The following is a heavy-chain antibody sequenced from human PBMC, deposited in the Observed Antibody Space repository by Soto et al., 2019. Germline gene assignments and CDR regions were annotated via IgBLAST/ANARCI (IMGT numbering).Heavy chain of an antibody. CDR1: GGSISSSSYY. Sequence: TSETLSLTCTVSGGSISSSSYYWGWIRQPPGKGLEWIGSIYYSGSTYYNPSLKSRVTISVDTSKNQFSLKLSSVTAADTAVYYCARSGAGNYYYGMDVWGQGTTVTVSS. J-gene: IGHJ6*02. CDR2: IYYSGST. CDR3: ARSGAGNYYYGMDV. V-gene: IGHV4-39*01. D-gene: IGHD6-19*01.